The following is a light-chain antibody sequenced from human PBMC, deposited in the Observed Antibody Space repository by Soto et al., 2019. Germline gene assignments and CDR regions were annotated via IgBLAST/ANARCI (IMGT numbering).Light chain of an antibody. CDR3: QQSNNWPPLT. V-gene: IGKV3-15*01. CDR1: QSVAGN. CDR2: GVS. J-gene: IGKJ4*01. Sequence: EIVLTQSPATLSLSPGETATLSCRASQSVAGNLAWCQQKPGQPPRLLIYGVSTRATGVPARFSGSGSETDFSLTISSLQIEDFALYYCQQSNNWPPLTFGGGTKVDI.